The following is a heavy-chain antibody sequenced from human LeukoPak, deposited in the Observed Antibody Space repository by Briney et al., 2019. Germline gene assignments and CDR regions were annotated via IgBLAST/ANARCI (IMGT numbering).Heavy chain of an antibody. D-gene: IGHD3-22*01. CDR2: ISTTSSYI. V-gene: IGHV3-21*01. J-gene: IGHJ4*02. CDR3: ARSFRGHYDSSGYDY. CDR1: GFTFSSYT. Sequence: GGSLSLSCAASGFTFSSYTMNWVRQAPGKGLEWVSSISTTSSYIYYADSVKGRFTISRDNAKNSLYLQMNSLRAEDTAVYSCARSFRGHYDSSGYDYWGQRALVTVSS.